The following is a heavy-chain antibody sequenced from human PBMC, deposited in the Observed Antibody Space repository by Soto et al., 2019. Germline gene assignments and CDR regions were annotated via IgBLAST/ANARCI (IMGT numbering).Heavy chain of an antibody. D-gene: IGHD3-10*01. CDR1: RYTFTGYY. CDR3: ARDFEASGHYFDY. CDR2: INPNSGGT. Sequence: QVQLVQSGAEVKKPGASVKVSCKASRYTFTGYYMHWVRQAPGQGLEWMGWINPNSGGTNYAQKFQGWVTMTRDTSISTAYMELSRLRSDDTAVYYCARDFEASGHYFDYWGQGTLVTVSS. J-gene: IGHJ4*02. V-gene: IGHV1-2*04.